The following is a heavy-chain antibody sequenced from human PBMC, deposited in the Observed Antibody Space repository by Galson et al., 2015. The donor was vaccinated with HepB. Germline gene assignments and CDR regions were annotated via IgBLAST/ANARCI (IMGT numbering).Heavy chain of an antibody. Sequence: SLRLSCAASGFTFSSYAVSWVRQAPGKGLEWVSAISGSGGSTYYADSVKGRFTISRDNSKNTLYLQMNSLRAEDTAVYYCAKDDAAEYSYGSVGYWGQGTLVTVSS. CDR3: AKDDAAEYSYGSVGY. D-gene: IGHD5-18*01. CDR2: ISGSGGST. CDR1: GFTFSSYA. V-gene: IGHV3-23*01. J-gene: IGHJ4*02.